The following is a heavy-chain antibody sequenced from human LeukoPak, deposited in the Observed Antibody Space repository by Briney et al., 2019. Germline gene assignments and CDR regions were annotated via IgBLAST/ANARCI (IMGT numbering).Heavy chain of an antibody. CDR3: AVTTVVTPERLNFDY. CDR2: INPNSGGT. D-gene: IGHD4-23*01. V-gene: IGHV1-2*02. Sequence: EASVKVSCKASGSTFTGYYMHWVRQAPGQGLEWMGWINPNSGGTNYAQKFQGRVTMTRDTSISTAYMELSRLRSDDTAVYYCAVTTVVTPERLNFDYWGQGTLVTVSS. CDR1: GSTFTGYY. J-gene: IGHJ4*02.